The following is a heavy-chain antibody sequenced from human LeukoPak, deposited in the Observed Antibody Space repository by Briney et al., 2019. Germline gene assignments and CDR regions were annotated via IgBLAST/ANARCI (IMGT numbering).Heavy chain of an antibody. D-gene: IGHD1-1*01. CDR3: AKDSQLELRNYYYYYYMDV. CDR2: IKQDGSEK. Sequence: GGSLRLSCVVSGFTFSSYWMSWVRQAPGKGLEWVANIKQDGSEKYYVDSVKGRFTISRDNSKNTLYLQMNSLRAEDTAVYYCAKDSQLELRNYYYYYYMDVWGKGTTVTVSS. CDR1: GFTFSSYW. J-gene: IGHJ6*03. V-gene: IGHV3-7*01.